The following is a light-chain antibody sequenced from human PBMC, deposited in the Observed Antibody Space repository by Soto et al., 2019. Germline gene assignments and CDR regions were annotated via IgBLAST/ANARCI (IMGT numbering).Light chain of an antibody. Sequence: DIQLTQSPSTLSGSVGDRVTLTCRASQTISSWLAWYQQKPGKAPKLLIYKASTLKSGVPSRFSGSGSGTEFTLTISSLQPDDFATYYCQQYNSYPETFGQGTKVDIK. J-gene: IGKJ1*01. CDR3: QQYNSYPET. V-gene: IGKV1-5*03. CDR2: KAS. CDR1: QTISSW.